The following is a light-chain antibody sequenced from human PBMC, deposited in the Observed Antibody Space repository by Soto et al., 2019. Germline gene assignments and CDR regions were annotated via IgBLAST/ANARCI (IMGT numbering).Light chain of an antibody. CDR1: SSDVGAFNR. CDR2: EVD. Sequence: QSALTQPPSASGSPGQSVTISCTGTSSDVGAFNRVSWYQQHPGRAPKLIISEVDKRASGVPDRFSGSKSGNTASLTVSGLQAEDEGDYYCSSYGGRNNLLFGGGNKLTVL. V-gene: IGLV2-8*01. CDR3: SSYGGRNNLL. J-gene: IGLJ3*02.